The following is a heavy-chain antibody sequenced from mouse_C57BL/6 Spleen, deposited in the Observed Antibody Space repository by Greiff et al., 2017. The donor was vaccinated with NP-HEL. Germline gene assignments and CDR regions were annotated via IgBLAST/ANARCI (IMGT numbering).Heavy chain of an antibody. CDR1: EYEFPSHD. CDR3: ARDYYGSGGFAY. V-gene: IGHV5-2*01. J-gene: IGHJ3*01. D-gene: IGHD1-1*01. Sequence: EVKLVESGGGLVQPGESLKLSCESNEYEFPSHDMSWVRKTPEKRLELVAAVNSDGGSTYYPDTMERRFIITRDNTKKTLYLQMSSLRSEDTALYYCARDYYGSGGFAYWGQGTLVTVSA. CDR2: VNSDGGST.